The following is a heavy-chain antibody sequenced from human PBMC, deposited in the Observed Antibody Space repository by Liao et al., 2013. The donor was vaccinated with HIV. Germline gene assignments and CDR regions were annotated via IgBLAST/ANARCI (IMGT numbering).Heavy chain of an antibody. D-gene: IGHD6-13*01. CDR3: ASSGAAATHFDY. V-gene: IGHV4-59*01. Sequence: QVQLQESGPGLVKPSETPSLTCTVSGGSISSYYWSWIRQPPGKGLEWIGYMSYSGSAHYNPSLKSRVSISVDRSENKFSLKLSSVTAADTAVYFCASSGAAATHFDYWGQGTLVSVSS. CDR1: GGSISSYY. J-gene: IGHJ4*02. CDR2: MSYSGSA.